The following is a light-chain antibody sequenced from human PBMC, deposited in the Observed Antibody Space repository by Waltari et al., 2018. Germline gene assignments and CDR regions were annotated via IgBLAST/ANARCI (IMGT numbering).Light chain of an antibody. V-gene: IGLV3-21*04. CDR2: YDR. CDR3: HVWHPHVDPGV. J-gene: IGLJ1*01. CDR1: NIGTYS. Sequence: SYVLTQPPSVSVAPGETATITCGGVNIGTYSPHWYQQKAGQAPVLVIFYDRDRPSGIPDRFSGSNSGNTATLTISRVEAGDEARYYCHVWHPHVDPGVFGTGTEVTVL.